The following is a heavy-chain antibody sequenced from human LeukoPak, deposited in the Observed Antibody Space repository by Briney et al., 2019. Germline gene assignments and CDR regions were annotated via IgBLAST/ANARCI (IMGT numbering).Heavy chain of an antibody. CDR2: ISSSSYTI. V-gene: IGHV3-48*01. J-gene: IGHJ4*02. CDR1: GFTFSIYN. CDR3: AKRNTGSYSDFFDF. D-gene: IGHD1-26*01. Sequence: GGSLRLSCAASGFTFSIYNMNWVRQDPGKGLEWVSYISSSSYTIYYADSVKGRFTISRDNAKNSLYLQMNSLRAEDTALYYCAKRNTGSYSDFFDFWGQGTRVTVSS.